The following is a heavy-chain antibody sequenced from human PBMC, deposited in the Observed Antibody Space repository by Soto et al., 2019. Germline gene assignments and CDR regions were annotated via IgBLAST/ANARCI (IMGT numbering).Heavy chain of an antibody. CDR2: INHSGST. D-gene: IGHD2-2*01. CDR1: GGSFSGYY. J-gene: IGHJ4*02. V-gene: IGHV4-34*01. Sequence: SETLSLTCAVYGGSFSGYYWSWIRQPPGKGLEWIGEINHSGSTNYNPSLKSRVTISVDTSKNQFSLKLSSVTAADTAVYYCARGKYLSPTCSSTSCYRVQRGGRGFVVPGFDYWGQGTLVTVSS. CDR3: ARGKYLSPTCSSTSCYRVQRGGRGFVVPGFDY.